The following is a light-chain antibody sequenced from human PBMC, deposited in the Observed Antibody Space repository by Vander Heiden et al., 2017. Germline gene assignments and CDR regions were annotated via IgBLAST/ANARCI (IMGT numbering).Light chain of an antibody. CDR2: KDS. J-gene: IGLJ2*01. CDR3: QAADSSGAEVV. V-gene: IGLV3-25*03. Sequence: SYELTQPPSVSVSPGQTARITCSGDALPTQYAFWYQQKPGQPPGLVMYKDSERSSGIPDRFSGSSSGTTVTLTISGVQAEDEADYYCQAADSSGAEVVFGGGTKLTVL. CDR1: ALPTQY.